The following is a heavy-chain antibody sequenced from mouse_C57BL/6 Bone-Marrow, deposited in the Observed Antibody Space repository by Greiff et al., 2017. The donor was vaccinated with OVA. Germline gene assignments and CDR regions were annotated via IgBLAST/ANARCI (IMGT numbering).Heavy chain of an antibody. CDR1: GFTFSSYA. CDR3: ARDFGP. Sequence: EVKLMESGGGLVKPGGSLKLSCAASGFTFSSYAMSWVRQTPEKRLEWVATISDGGSYTYYPDNVKGRFTISRDNAKNNLYLQMSHLKSEDTAMYYGARDFGPWGKGPSVTVAS. CDR2: ISDGGSYT. V-gene: IGHV5-4*01. J-gene: IGHJ4*01.